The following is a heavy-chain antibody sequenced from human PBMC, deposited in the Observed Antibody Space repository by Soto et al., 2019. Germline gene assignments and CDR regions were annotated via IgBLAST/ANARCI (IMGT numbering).Heavy chain of an antibody. D-gene: IGHD3-10*01. CDR2: INHSGST. CDR3: ARDRGTLIYYGSGSYSYYMDV. V-gene: IGHV4-34*01. Sequence: SETLSLTCAVYGGSFSGYYWSWIRQPPGKGLEWIGEINHSGSTNYNPSLKSRVTISVDTSKNQFSLKLSSVTAADTAVYYCARDRGTLIYYGSGSYSYYMDVWGKGTTVTVSS. J-gene: IGHJ6*03. CDR1: GGSFSGYY.